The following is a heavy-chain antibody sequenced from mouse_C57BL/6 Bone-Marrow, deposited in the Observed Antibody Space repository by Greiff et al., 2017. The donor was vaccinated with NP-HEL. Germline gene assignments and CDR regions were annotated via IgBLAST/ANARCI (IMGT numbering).Heavy chain of an antibody. J-gene: IGHJ1*03. V-gene: IGHV1-77*01. D-gene: IGHD1-1*01. Sequence: VQLQQSGAELVKPGASVKISCKASGYTFTDYYINWVKQRPGQGLEWIGKIGPGSGSTYYNEKFKGKATLTADKSSSTAYMQLSSLTSEDSAVYFCASLNYYGSSHWYFDVWGTGTTVTVSS. CDR3: ASLNYYGSSHWYFDV. CDR1: GYTFTDYY. CDR2: IGPGSGST.